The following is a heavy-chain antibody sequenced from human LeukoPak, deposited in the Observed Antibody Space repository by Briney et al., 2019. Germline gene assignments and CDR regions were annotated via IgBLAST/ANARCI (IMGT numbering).Heavy chain of an antibody. J-gene: IGHJ4*02. CDR1: GGSISSSSYY. D-gene: IGHD3-3*01. CDR3: ARRYDFWSGYPPPLDY. CDR2: IYYSGST. V-gene: IGHV4-39*07. Sequence: PSETLSLTCTVSGGSISSSSYYWGWIRQPPGKGLEWIGSIYYSGSTNYNPSLKSRVTISVDTSKKQFSLKLSSVTAADTAVYYCARRYDFWSGYPPPLDYWGQGTLVTVSS.